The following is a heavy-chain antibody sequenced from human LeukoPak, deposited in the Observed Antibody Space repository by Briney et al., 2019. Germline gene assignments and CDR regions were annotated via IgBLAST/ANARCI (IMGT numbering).Heavy chain of an antibody. D-gene: IGHD1-1*01. CDR1: DGSISSYY. CDR3: ARDRDGNGWFDP. Sequence: SETLSLTCTVSDGSISSYYWSWLRPPPGKGLEWIGYIYYSGSTNYNPSLKSRVTISLDTPKNQFSLKVRSVTAADTAMYYCARDRDGNGWFDPWGQGTLVTVSS. J-gene: IGHJ5*02. CDR2: IYYSGST. V-gene: IGHV4-59*01.